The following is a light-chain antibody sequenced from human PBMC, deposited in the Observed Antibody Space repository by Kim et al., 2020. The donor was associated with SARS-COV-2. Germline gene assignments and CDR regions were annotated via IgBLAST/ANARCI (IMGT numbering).Light chain of an antibody. CDR2: EVS. V-gene: IGLV2-8*01. Sequence: QSVTISCTGPSSDFGGYNYVSWYQQHPGKAPKLMIYEVSKRPSGVPDRFSGSKSGNTASLTVSGLQAEDEADYYCSSYAGSNNLGVFGGGTQLTVL. J-gene: IGLJ3*02. CDR3: SSYAGSNNLGV. CDR1: SSDFGGYNY.